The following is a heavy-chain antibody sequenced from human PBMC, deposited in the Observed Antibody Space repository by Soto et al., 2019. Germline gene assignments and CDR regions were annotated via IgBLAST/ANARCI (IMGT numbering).Heavy chain of an antibody. Sequence: SETLSLTCAVYGGSFSGYYWSWIRQPPGKGLEWIGEINHSGSTNYNPSLKSRVTISVDTSKNQFSLKLSSVTAADTAVYYCARVPPTVTTSTRIYYFDYWGQGTLVTVSS. D-gene: IGHD4-17*01. V-gene: IGHV4-34*01. CDR2: INHSGST. CDR1: GGSFSGYY. CDR3: ARVPPTVTTSTRIYYFDY. J-gene: IGHJ4*02.